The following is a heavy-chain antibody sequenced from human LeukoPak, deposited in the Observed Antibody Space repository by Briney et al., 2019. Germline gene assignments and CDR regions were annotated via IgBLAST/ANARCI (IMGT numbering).Heavy chain of an antibody. D-gene: IGHD5-18*01. CDR3: ARQSGYSYGYGYYGMDV. J-gene: IGHJ6*02. CDR1: GXSISSYY. CDR2: IYYSGST. Sequence: SETLSLTCTVSGXSISSYYWSWIRQPPRKGLEWIGYIYYSGSTNYNPSLKSRVTISVDTSKNQFSLKLSSVTAADTAVYYSARQSGYSYGYGYYGMDVWGQGTTVTVSS. V-gene: IGHV4-59*01.